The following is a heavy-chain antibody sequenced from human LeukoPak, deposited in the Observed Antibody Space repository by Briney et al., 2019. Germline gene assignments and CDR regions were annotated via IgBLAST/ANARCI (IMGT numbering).Heavy chain of an antibody. CDR2: INSDGSST. CDR1: GFTFSSYW. Sequence: SGGPLRLSCAASGFTFSSYWMHWVRQAPGKGLVWVSRINSDGSSTSYADSVKGRFTISRDNAKNTLYLQMNSLRAEDTAVYYCARGSGPIVVVPAANDYWGQGTLVTVSS. J-gene: IGHJ4*02. V-gene: IGHV3-74*01. CDR3: ARGSGPIVVVPAANDY. D-gene: IGHD2-2*01.